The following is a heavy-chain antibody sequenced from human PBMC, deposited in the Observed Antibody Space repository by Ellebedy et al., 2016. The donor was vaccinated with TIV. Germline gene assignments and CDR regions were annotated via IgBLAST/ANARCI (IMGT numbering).Heavy chain of an antibody. CDR1: GFTFSSYA. Sequence: GGSLRLSCAASGFTFSSYAMSWVRQAPGKGLEWVSAISGSGGSTYYADSVKGRFTISRDNSKNTLYLQMSSLTAEDTAVYYCTKGDEDTAMVTGAFDIWGQGTMVTVSS. J-gene: IGHJ3*02. V-gene: IGHV3-23*01. CDR3: TKGDEDTAMVTGAFDI. CDR2: ISGSGGST. D-gene: IGHD5-18*01.